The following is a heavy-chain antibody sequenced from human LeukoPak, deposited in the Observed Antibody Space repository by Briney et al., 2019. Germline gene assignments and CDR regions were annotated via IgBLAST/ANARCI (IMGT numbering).Heavy chain of an antibody. CDR3: ARDSPLDYGDFLVYGMDV. Sequence: GGSLRLSCAASGFTFSSYSVNWVRQAPGEGLEWVSYISSSSTIYYADSVKGRFTISRDNAKNSLYLQMNSLRAEDTAVYYCARDSPLDYGDFLVYGMDVWGQGTTVTVSS. CDR2: ISSSSTI. CDR1: GFTFSSYS. J-gene: IGHJ6*02. D-gene: IGHD4-17*01. V-gene: IGHV3-48*01.